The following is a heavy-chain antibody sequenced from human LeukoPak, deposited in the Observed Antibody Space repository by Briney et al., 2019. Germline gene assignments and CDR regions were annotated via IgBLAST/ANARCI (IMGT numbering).Heavy chain of an antibody. CDR3: AKELSEMATISHFDY. J-gene: IGHJ4*02. CDR1: GFTFNSYT. V-gene: IGHV3-23*01. Sequence: GGSLRLSCAASGFTFNSYTMNWVRQAPGKGLEWVSAISGGGGSTYYADSVKGRVTISRDSSKNTLYLQMNSLRAEDTAVYYCAKELSEMATISHFDYWGQGTLVTVSS. CDR2: ISGGGGST. D-gene: IGHD5-24*01.